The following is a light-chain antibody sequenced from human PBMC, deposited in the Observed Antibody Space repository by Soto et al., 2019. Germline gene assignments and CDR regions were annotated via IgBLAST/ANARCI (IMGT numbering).Light chain of an antibody. V-gene: IGKV1-12*01. J-gene: IGKJ4*01. CDR3: QQVNSFPLT. CDR1: QDIRSW. CDR2: AAS. Sequence: DIQMTQSPSSVSASVGDTVTITCRASQDIRSWLAWYQQKPGKAPRVLIFAASSLQSGVPSRFSGSGSGTDFTLTISSPQPEDFATYFCQQVNSFPLTFGGGTKVEIK.